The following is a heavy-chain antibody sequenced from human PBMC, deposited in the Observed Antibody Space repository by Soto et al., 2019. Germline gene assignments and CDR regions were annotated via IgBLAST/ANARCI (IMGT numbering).Heavy chain of an antibody. D-gene: IGHD3-3*01. Sequence: TSETLSLTCAVYGGSFSGYYWSWIRQPPGKGLEWIGEINHSGSTNYNPSLKSRVTISVDTSKNQFSLKLSSVTAADTAVYYCVRGLDWLLRTAAAFDIWGQGTMVTVS. V-gene: IGHV4-34*01. J-gene: IGHJ3*02. CDR2: INHSGST. CDR1: GGSFSGYY. CDR3: VRGLDWLLRTAAAFDI.